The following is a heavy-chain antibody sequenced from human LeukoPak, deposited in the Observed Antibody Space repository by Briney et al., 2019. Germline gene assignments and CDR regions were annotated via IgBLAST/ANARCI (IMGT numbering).Heavy chain of an antibody. J-gene: IGHJ6*03. CDR1: GGSISSYY. V-gene: IGHV4-59*01. Sequence: PSETLSLTCTVSGGSISSYYWSWIRQPPGKGLEWIGYIYYSGSTNYNPSLKSRVTISVDTSKNQFSLKLSSVTAADTAVYYCARDVFYYDSSGYYLRGGYYYYMDVWGKGTTVTISS. CDR3: ARDVFYYDSSGYYLRGGYYYYMDV. CDR2: IYYSGST. D-gene: IGHD3-22*01.